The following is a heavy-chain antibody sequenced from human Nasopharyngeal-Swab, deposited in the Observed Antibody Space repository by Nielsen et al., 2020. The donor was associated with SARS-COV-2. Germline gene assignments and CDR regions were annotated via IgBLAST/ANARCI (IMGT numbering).Heavy chain of an antibody. V-gene: IGHV5-10-1*01. CDR2: IVPSDSYT. J-gene: IGHJ3*02. Sequence: AGQMPGRGLRWMGRIVPSDSYTNYSPSFQGHVTISADKSISTAYLQWSSLKASDTAMYYCARRGGTAGSDAFDIWGQGTMVTVSS. D-gene: IGHD6-13*01. CDR3: ARRGGTAGSDAFDI.